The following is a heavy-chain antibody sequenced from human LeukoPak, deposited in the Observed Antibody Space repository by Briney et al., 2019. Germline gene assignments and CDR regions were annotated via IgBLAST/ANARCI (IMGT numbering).Heavy chain of an antibody. CDR2: IYHSGST. CDR3: ARGVVPAAIPDY. Sequence: SETLSLTCAVSGYSISSGYYWGWIRQPPGKGLEWIGSIYHSGSTYYNPSLKSRVTISVDTSKNQFSLKLSSVTAADTAVYYCARGVVPAAIPDYWGQGTLVTVSS. CDR1: GYSISSGYY. V-gene: IGHV4-38-2*01. J-gene: IGHJ4*02. D-gene: IGHD2-2*02.